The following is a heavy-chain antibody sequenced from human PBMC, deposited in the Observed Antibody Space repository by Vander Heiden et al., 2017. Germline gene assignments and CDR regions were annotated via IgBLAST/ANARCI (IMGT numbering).Heavy chain of an antibody. V-gene: IGHV3-49*04. CDR2: IRSKAYGGTT. CDR3: TKAVVDVITEYYFDY. CDR1: GFTFGDYA. D-gene: IGHD3-22*01. J-gene: IGHJ4*02. Sequence: EVQLVESGGGLVQPGRSLRLSCTASGFTFGDYAMTWVRQAPGKGLEWVGFIRSKAYGGTTEYAASVKGRFTISRDDSKSIAYLQKNSLKTEDTAVYYCTKAVVDVITEYYFDYWGLGTLVTVSS.